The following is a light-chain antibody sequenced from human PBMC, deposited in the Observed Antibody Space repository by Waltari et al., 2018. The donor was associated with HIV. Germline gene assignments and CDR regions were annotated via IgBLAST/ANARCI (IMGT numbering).Light chain of an antibody. CDR3: AAWDASLHVV. V-gene: IGLV1-44*01. CDR2: RNQ. J-gene: IGLJ2*01. CDR1: SSNIGTHT. Sequence: QSVLTQPPSASGTLGQGVTISCFGSSSNIGTHTVTWYQHLPGAAPKLIIFRNQQRPSGVPDRFSGSQSGTSAFLTITGLLPGDEATYYCAAWDASLHVVFGGGTQLTVL.